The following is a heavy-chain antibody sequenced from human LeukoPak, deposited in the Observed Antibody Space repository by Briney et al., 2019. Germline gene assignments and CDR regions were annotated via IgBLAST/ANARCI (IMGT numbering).Heavy chain of an antibody. CDR3: AGGMYCSSTSCYTSFDY. V-gene: IGHV4-30-2*01. D-gene: IGHD2-2*02. CDR1: GGSISSGGYY. Sequence: SQTLSLTCTVSGGSISSGGYYWSWIRQPPGKGLEWIGYIYHSGSTYYNPSLKSRVTISVDRSKNQFSLKLSSVTAADTAVYYCAGGMYCSSTSCYTSFDYWGQGTLVTVSS. CDR2: IYHSGST. J-gene: IGHJ4*02.